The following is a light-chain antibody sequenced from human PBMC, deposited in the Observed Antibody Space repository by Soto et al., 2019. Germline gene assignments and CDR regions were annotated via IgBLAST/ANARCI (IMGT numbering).Light chain of an antibody. CDR1: SSNIGINY. Sequence: QSVLTQPPSASGTPGQRVTISCSGSSSNIGINYVYWYQQLPGTAPKLLIYRDNQRPSGVPDRFSGSKSGTSASLAISGLRSEDEADYYCATWDDSLSGVVFGGGTQLTVL. J-gene: IGLJ2*01. V-gene: IGLV1-47*01. CDR3: ATWDDSLSGVV. CDR2: RDN.